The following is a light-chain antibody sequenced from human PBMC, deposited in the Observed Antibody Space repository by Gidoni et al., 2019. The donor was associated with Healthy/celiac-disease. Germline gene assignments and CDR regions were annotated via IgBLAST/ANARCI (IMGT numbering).Light chain of an antibody. CDR1: SSNIGAGYD. V-gene: IGLV1-40*01. CDR3: QSYDSSLSGCV. Sequence: QSVLTQPHSVSGPPGQRVTISCTGSSSNIGAGYDVHWYQQLPGTAPKLLIYGNSNRPSGVPDRFSGSKSGTSASLAITGLQAEDEADYYCQSYDSSLSGCVFGGGTKLTVL. CDR2: GNS. J-gene: IGLJ3*02.